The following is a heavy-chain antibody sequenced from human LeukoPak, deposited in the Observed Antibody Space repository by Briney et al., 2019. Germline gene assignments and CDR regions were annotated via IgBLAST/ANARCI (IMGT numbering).Heavy chain of an antibody. Sequence: AGDSLKISCKGFGYRFASNWIGWVRQLPGKGLEWMGIIYPGDSDTRYSPSFQGQVTISADKSISTAYLQWSSLKASDTAMYYCATPLGGIDSWGQGTLVTVSS. CDR2: IYPGDSDT. CDR3: ATPLGGIDS. CDR1: GYRFASNW. V-gene: IGHV5-51*01. D-gene: IGHD4-23*01. J-gene: IGHJ4*02.